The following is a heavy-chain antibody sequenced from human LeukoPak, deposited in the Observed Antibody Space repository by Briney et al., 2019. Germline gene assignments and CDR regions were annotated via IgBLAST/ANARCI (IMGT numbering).Heavy chain of an antibody. CDR2: ISGSGVNT. Sequence: GGSLRLSCADPGITFSSYGMTWVRQAPGKGLEWASVISGSGVNTYYADSVKGRFTISRDNSKNTVYLQMNSLRAEDTAVFYCARSRYSNSWLFDYWGQGTLVTVPS. V-gene: IGHV3-23*01. J-gene: IGHJ4*02. CDR1: GITFSSYG. CDR3: ARSRYSNSWLFDY. D-gene: IGHD6-13*01.